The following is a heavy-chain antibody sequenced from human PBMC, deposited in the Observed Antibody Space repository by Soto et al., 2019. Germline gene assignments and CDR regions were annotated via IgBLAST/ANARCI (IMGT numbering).Heavy chain of an antibody. CDR1: GFTFSSYT. J-gene: IGHJ6*02. D-gene: IGHD3-3*01. Sequence: PGGSLRLSCAASGFTFSSYTMSWVRQAPGKRLEWVSAISGSGGSTYYADSVKGRFTISRDNAKNTLYLQMNSPRAEDTAVYYCAKFSGTIFGVAPPYYYYYGMDVWGQGTTVTVS. V-gene: IGHV3-23*01. CDR3: AKFSGTIFGVAPPYYYYYGMDV. CDR2: ISGSGGST.